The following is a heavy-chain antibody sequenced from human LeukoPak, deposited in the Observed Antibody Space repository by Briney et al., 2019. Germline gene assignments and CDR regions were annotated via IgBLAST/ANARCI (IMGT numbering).Heavy chain of an antibody. CDR2: ISSSSSYI. D-gene: IGHD1-26*01. CDR3: ARALQWELSYYFDY. Sequence: GGSLRLSCAASGFTFSSYSMNWVRQAPGKGLEWVSSISSSSSYIYYADSVKGRFTISRDNAKNSLCLQMNSLRAEDTAVYYCARALQWELSYYFDYWGQGTLVTVSS. CDR1: GFTFSSYS. J-gene: IGHJ4*02. V-gene: IGHV3-21*01.